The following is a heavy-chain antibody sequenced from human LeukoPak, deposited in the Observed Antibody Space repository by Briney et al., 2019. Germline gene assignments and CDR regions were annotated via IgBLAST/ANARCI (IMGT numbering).Heavy chain of an antibody. D-gene: IGHD3-16*01. V-gene: IGHV3-9*01. CDR3: PNDTAFGGSFKIDY. Sequence: GRSLRLSCAASGFTFEDYAMHWVRQAPGKGLEWVSGISWNSGSIGYADSVKGRFTISRDNAQNSLYLKMRSLRPQDPALYSLPNDTAFGGSFKIDYWGQGKLVTVSS. CDR2: ISWNSGSI. CDR1: GFTFEDYA. J-gene: IGHJ4*02.